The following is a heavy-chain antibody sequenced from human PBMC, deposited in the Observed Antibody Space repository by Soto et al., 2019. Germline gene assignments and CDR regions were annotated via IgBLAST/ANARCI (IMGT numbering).Heavy chain of an antibody. D-gene: IGHD6-6*01. J-gene: IGHJ4*02. V-gene: IGHV1-69*13. CDR3: AAKKLVRGYDY. CDR2: IIPIFGTA. Sequence: SVKVSCKASGGTFSSYAISWARQAPGQGLELMGGIIPIFGTANYAQKFQGRVTITADESTSTAYMELSSLGFEDTAVYYCAAKKLVRGYDYWGQGTLVTVYS. CDR1: GGTFSSYA.